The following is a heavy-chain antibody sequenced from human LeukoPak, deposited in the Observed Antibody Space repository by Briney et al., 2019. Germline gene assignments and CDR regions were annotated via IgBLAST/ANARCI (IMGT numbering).Heavy chain of an antibody. CDR1: GYTFTSYD. CDR2: MNPNSGNT. V-gene: IGHV1-8*03. D-gene: IGHD1-1*01. J-gene: IGHJ6*03. Sequence: GASVKVSCKASGYTFTSYDINWVRQATGQGLEWMGWMNPNSGNTGYAQKFQGRVTITRNTSISTAYVELSSLRSEDTAVYYCARDFGYNWNDLGPSYYYYYYMDVWGKGTTVTISS. CDR3: ARDFGYNWNDLGPSYYYYYYMDV.